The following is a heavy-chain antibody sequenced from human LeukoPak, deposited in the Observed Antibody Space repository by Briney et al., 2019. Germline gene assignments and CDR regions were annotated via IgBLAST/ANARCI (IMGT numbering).Heavy chain of an antibody. CDR2: ISSSSSYI. CDR1: GFTFSSYA. D-gene: IGHD2/OR15-2a*01. Sequence: PGGSLRLSCAASGFTFSSYAMSWVRQAPGKGLEWVSSISSSSSYIYYADSVKGRFTISRDNAKNSLYLQMNSLRAEDTAVYYCARDFRRLLDNWGQGTLVTVSS. V-gene: IGHV3-21*01. J-gene: IGHJ4*02. CDR3: ARDFRRLLDN.